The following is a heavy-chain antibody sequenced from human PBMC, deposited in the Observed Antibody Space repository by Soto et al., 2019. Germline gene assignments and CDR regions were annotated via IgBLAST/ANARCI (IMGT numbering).Heavy chain of an antibody. CDR3: AKERVPYSSSPFDY. CDR1: GFTFNSYD. D-gene: IGHD6-6*01. Sequence: QVQLVESGGGVVQPGRSLRLSCAASGFTFNSYDMHWVRQAPGKGLEWVAVISYDGSNRYYADSVKGRFTISGDNSKNTLYLQMNSLRADDTAVYYCAKERVPYSSSPFDYWGQGTLVSVSS. J-gene: IGHJ4*02. CDR2: ISYDGSNR. V-gene: IGHV3-30*18.